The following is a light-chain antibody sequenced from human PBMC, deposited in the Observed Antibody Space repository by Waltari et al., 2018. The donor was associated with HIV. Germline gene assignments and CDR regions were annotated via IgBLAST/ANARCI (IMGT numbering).Light chain of an antibody. V-gene: IGKV1-NL1*01. CDR2: SAL. CDR1: QDIANS. CDR3: QPSYNTPCK. J-gene: IGKJ1*01. Sequence: DIQMTQSPSSLSSSVRDIVTITCRASQDIANSLAWYQQRPGKAPRLSLHSALSLQTGVPRRFSGSGLGTHFSHTIYKLQPENFATYYCQPSYNTPCKFGQGTTVDIK.